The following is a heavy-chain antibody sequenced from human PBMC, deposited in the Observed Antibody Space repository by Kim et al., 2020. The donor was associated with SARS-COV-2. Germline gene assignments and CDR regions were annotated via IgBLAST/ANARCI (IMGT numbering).Heavy chain of an antibody. V-gene: IGHV4-31*02. CDR3: ARPYYYGSGSSPDAFDI. Sequence: LKSRVTISVDTSKNQFSLKLSSVTAADTAVYYCARPYYYGSGSSPDAFDIWGQGTMVTVSS. J-gene: IGHJ3*02. D-gene: IGHD3-10*01.